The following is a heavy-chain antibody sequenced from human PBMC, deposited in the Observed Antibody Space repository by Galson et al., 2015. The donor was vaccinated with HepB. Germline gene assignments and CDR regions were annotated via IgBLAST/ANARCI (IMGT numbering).Heavy chain of an antibody. V-gene: IGHV5-51*03. CDR2: IYPVDSET. CDR1: EDTFRTYW. Sequence: QSGAEVKKPGESLKISCKGSEDTFRTYWIAWVRQMPGKGLEWMGIIYPVDSETRYSPSFQGQVTISVDKSISTAYLQWSSLKASDTAMYYCAGERRNPLEIWGQGTMVTVSS. CDR3: AGERRNPLEI. J-gene: IGHJ3*02.